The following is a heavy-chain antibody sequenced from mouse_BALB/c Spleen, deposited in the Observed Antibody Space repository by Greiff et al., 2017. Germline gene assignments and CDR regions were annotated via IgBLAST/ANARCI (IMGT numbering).Heavy chain of an antibody. Sequence: EVMLVESGGDLVKPGGSLKLSCAASGFTFSSYGMSWVRQTPDKRLEWVATISSGGSYTYYPDSVKGRFTISRDNAKNTLYLQMSSLKSEDTAMYYCARHDTTVVARAMDYWGQGTSVTVSS. D-gene: IGHD1-1*01. CDR2: ISSGGSYT. CDR3: ARHDTTVVARAMDY. V-gene: IGHV5-6*01. CDR1: GFTFSSYG. J-gene: IGHJ4*01.